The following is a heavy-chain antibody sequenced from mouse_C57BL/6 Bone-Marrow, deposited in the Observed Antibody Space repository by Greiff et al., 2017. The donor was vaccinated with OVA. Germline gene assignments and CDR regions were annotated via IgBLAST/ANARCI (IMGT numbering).Heavy chain of an antibody. J-gene: IGHJ1*03. D-gene: IGHD4-1*02. Sequence: EVQLVESGGGLVKPGASLKLSCAASGFTFSDYGMHWVRQAPEKGLEWVAYISSGSSTIYYADTVKGRFTISRDNAKNTLFLQMTSLRSEDTAMYYCARINSWYFDVWGTGTTVTVSS. V-gene: IGHV5-17*01. CDR3: ARINSWYFDV. CDR2: ISSGSSTI. CDR1: GFTFSDYG.